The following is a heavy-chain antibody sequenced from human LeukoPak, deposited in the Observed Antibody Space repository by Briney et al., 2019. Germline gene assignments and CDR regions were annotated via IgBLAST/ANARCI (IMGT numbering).Heavy chain of an antibody. J-gene: IGHJ3*02. D-gene: IGHD2-8*01. Sequence: SETLSLTCAVSGGSISGGGYSWSWIRQPPGKGLEWIGYIYHSGSTYYNPSLKSRVTISVDRSKNQFSLKLSSVTAADTAVYYCARVPSMAGAFDIWGQGTMVTASS. CDR1: GGSISGGGYS. V-gene: IGHV4-30-2*01. CDR2: IYHSGST. CDR3: ARVPSMAGAFDI.